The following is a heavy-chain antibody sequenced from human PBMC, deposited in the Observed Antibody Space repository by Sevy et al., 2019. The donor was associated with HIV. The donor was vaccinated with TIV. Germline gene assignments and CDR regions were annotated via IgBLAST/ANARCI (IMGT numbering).Heavy chain of an antibody. CDR2: ISYDGSNK. V-gene: IGHV3-30-3*01. D-gene: IGHD3-10*01. CDR3: AREGMAGDYFDY. CDR1: GFTFSSYA. J-gene: IGHJ4*02. Sequence: GGSLRLSCAASGFTFSSYAMHWVRQAPGKGLEWVAVISYDGSNKYYADSVKGRSTTSRDNSKNTLYLQMNSLRAEDTAVYYCAREGMAGDYFDYWGQGTLVTVSS.